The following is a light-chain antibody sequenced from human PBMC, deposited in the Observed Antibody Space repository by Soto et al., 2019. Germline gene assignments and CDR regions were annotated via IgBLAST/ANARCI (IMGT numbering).Light chain of an antibody. Sequence: EIVLTQSPATLSMSSWERATRSCRASQSVSSYLAWYQQKPGQAPRLLIYGASSRATGIPARFSGSRSGTDFTLTISSLEPDDFASYYCQQYGNSFCTFGGGTKVDIK. CDR2: GAS. CDR3: QQYGNSFCT. V-gene: IGKV3-20*01. J-gene: IGKJ4*02. CDR1: QSVSSY.